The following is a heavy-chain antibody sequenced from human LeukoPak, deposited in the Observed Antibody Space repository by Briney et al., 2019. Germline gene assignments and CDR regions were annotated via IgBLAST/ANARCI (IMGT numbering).Heavy chain of an antibody. V-gene: IGHV1-2*02. J-gene: IGHJ4*02. D-gene: IGHD6-13*01. CDR1: GSTFTGCY. CDR3: AKDQQGDLDY. CDR2: INPSSGGT. Sequence: ASVKVSCKASGSTFTGCYMHWVRQAPGQGLEWMGWINPSSGGTNYAQKFQGRVTMTRDTSISTASMELSRLRSDDTAVYYCAKDQQGDLDYWGQGTLVTVPS.